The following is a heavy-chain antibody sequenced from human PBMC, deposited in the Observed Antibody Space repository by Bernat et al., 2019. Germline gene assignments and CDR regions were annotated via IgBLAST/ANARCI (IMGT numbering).Heavy chain of an antibody. CDR3: AKDRGTTVVTPWFDP. J-gene: IGHJ5*02. D-gene: IGHD4-23*01. CDR2: ISYDGSNK. V-gene: IGHV3-30*18. Sequence: QVQLVESGGGVVQPGRSLRLSCAASGFTFSSYGVHWVRQAPGKGLEWVAVISYDGSNKYYADSVKGRFTISRDNSKNTLYLQMNSLRAEDTAVYYCAKDRGTTVVTPWFDPWGQGTLVTVSS. CDR1: GFTFSSYG.